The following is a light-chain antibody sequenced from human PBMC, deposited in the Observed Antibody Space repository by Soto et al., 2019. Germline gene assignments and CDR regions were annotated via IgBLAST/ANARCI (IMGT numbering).Light chain of an antibody. Sequence: QAVLTQPPSASGTPGQRVTISCSGSSSNIGSNTVNSYQQLPGTAPKLLIYSNNQRPSGVPDRFSGSKSGTSASLAISGLQSEDEADYYCAAWDDSLNGAVFGGGTQLTVL. J-gene: IGLJ7*01. CDR1: SSNIGSNT. CDR3: AAWDDSLNGAV. V-gene: IGLV1-44*01. CDR2: SNN.